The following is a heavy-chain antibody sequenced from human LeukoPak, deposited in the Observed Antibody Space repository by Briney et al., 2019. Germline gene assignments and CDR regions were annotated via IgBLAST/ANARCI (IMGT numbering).Heavy chain of an antibody. CDR1: GGSISSGSYY. V-gene: IGHV4-61*02. D-gene: IGHD3-10*01. CDR3: ARTSRATDGGSGSEFDY. CDR2: IYTSGST. Sequence: SQTLSLTCTVSGGSISSGSYYWSWIRQPAGKGLEWIGRIYTSGSTNYNPSLKSRGTISVDTSKNQFSLKLSSVTAADMAVYYCARTSRATDGGSGSEFDYWGQGTLVTVSS. J-gene: IGHJ4*02.